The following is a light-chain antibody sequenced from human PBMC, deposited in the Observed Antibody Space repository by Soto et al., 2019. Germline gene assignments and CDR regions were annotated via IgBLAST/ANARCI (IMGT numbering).Light chain of an antibody. V-gene: IGLV4-69*01. CDR2: LNSDGSH. CDR3: QTWGTGIWV. Sequence: QPVPTQSPSASASLGASVKLTCTLSSGHTSYAMAWHQQQPEKGPRYLMKLNSDGSHSKGDGIPDRFSGSSSGAERYLTISSLQSEDEADYYCQTWGTGIWVFGGGTKLTVL. J-gene: IGLJ3*02. CDR1: SGHTSYA.